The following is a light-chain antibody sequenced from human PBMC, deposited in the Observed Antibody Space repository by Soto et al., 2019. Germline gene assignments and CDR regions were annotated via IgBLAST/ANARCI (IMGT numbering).Light chain of an antibody. CDR3: FSYTGSRTFV. V-gene: IGLV2-8*01. Sequence: QSALTQPPSASGSPGRSVTISCTGTSSDVGGYDYVSWFQQHPGKAPKLIIYEVTKRPSGVPDRFSGSKSGNTASLTISGLQAEDEADYYCFSYTGSRTFVFGTGTKVTVL. J-gene: IGLJ1*01. CDR1: SSDVGGYDY. CDR2: EVT.